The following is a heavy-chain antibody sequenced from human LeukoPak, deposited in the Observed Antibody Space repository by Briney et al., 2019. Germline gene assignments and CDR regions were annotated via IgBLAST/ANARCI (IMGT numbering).Heavy chain of an antibody. Sequence: PSETLSLTCAVYGGSFSGYYWSWIRQPPGKGLEWIGEINHSGSTNYNPSLKSRVTISVDTSKNQFSLKLSSVTAADTAVYYCARDGARYYYYYMDVWGKGTTVTVSS. J-gene: IGHJ6*03. CDR2: INHSGST. CDR3: ARDGARYYYYYMDV. CDR1: GGSFSGYY. V-gene: IGHV4-34*01. D-gene: IGHD3-16*01.